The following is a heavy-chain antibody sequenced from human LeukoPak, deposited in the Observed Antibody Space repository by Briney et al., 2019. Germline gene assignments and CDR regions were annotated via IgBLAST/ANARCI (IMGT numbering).Heavy chain of an antibody. CDR3: ARAGYCSSTSCYYYYYMDV. CDR2: IIPIFGTA. Sequence: SVKVSCKASGGTFSSYAISWVRQAPGQGLEWMGGIIPIFGTANYAQKFQGRVTITADESTSTAYMELSSLRSEDTAVYYCARAGYCSSTSCYYYYYMDVWGKGTTVTISS. D-gene: IGHD2-2*01. J-gene: IGHJ6*03. CDR1: GGTFSSYA. V-gene: IGHV1-69*13.